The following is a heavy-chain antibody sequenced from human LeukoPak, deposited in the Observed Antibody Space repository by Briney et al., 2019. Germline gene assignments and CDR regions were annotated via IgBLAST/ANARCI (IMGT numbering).Heavy chain of an antibody. CDR2: ISSGSSTI. J-gene: IGHJ4*02. CDR1: GFTFSSSA. V-gene: IGHV3-48*02. CDR3: ARELGYYFDY. Sequence: PGGSLRLSCAASGFTFSSSAMTWVRQAPGKGLEWVSYISSGSSTIYYADSVKGRFTVSRDNAKNSVYLQVNSLRDEDTAVYYCARELGYYFDYWGQGTLVIVSS. D-gene: IGHD1-26*01.